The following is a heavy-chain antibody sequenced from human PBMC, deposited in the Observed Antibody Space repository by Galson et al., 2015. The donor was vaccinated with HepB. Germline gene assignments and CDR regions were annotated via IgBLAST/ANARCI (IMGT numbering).Heavy chain of an antibody. D-gene: IGHD6-13*01. J-gene: IGHJ4*02. V-gene: IGHV3-20*04. CDR3: ATYSSSWYGLGGFDY. CDR1: GFTFDDYG. CDR2: IHWNGGST. Sequence: SLRLSCAASGFTFDDYGMSWVRQAPGKGLEWVSAIHWNGGSTGYADSVKGRFTISRDNSKNTLYLQMNSLRAEDTAVYYCATYSSSWYGLGGFDYWGQGTLVTVS.